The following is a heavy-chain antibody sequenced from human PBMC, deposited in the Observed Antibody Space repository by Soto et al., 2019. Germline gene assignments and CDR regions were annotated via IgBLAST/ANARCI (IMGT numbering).Heavy chain of an antibody. Sequence: PSETLSLTCTFSGGSLKSGGYYLSWIRQHPGRGLEWIGEINYTGSTYYNPSLKSRVTISVDTSKNQFSLKLGSVTAADTAVYYCARGVLYAAEIDYWGQGTLVTVSS. CDR3: ARGVLYAAEIDY. CDR2: INYTGST. J-gene: IGHJ4*02. V-gene: IGHV4-31*02. CDR1: GGSLKSGGYY. D-gene: IGHD6-13*01.